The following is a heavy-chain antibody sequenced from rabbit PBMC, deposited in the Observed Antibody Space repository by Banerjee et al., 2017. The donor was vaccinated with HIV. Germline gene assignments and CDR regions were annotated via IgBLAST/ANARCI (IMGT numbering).Heavy chain of an antibody. Sequence: QSLEESGGDLVKPGASLTLTCTASGFTISSNYWICWVRQAPGKGLEWIACIFTSSAGTSYASWAKGRFTISKTSSTTVTLQMTSLTAADTATYFCARDRDGDAGYGSLALWGPGTLVTVS. D-gene: IGHD7-1*01. CDR1: GFTISSNYW. J-gene: IGHJ4*01. CDR3: ARDRDGDAGYGSLAL. CDR2: IFTSSAGT. V-gene: IGHV1S40*01.